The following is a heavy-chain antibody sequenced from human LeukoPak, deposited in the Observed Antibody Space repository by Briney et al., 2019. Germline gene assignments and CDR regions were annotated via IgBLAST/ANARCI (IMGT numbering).Heavy chain of an antibody. Sequence: PGRSLRLSCAASGFTFSSYGMHWVRQAPGKGLEWVAVISYDGSNKYYVDSVKGRFTISRDNSKNTLYLQMNSLRAEDTAVYYCAKEMGEYFDWESYYYYGMDVWGQGTTVTVSS. CDR2: ISYDGSNK. V-gene: IGHV3-30*18. J-gene: IGHJ6*02. D-gene: IGHD3-9*01. CDR1: GFTFSSYG. CDR3: AKEMGEYFDWESYYYYGMDV.